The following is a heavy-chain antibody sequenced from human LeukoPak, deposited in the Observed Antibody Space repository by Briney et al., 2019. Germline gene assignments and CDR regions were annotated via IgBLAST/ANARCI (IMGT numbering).Heavy chain of an antibody. CDR1: GYTFTSYD. CDR3: ARAFRTVRQQLVSGIQYNWFDP. CDR2: MNPNSGNT. Sequence: ASVKVSCKASGYTFTSYDINWVRQATGQGLEWMGWMNPNSGNTGYAQKFQGRVTMTRDTSISTAYMELSRLRSDDTAVYYCARAFRTVRQQLVSGIQYNWFDPWGQGTLVTVSS. J-gene: IGHJ5*02. V-gene: IGHV1-8*01. D-gene: IGHD6-13*01.